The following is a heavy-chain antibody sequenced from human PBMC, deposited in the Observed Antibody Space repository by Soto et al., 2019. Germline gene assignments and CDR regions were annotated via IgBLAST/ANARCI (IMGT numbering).Heavy chain of an antibody. Sequence: SVKVSCKASGGTFSSYAISWVRQAPGQGLEWKGGIIPIFGTANYAQKFQGRDTITADESTSTAYMELSSLRSEDTAVYYCSRDGSCYCSGGSCYPTTNYYYYYGMDVWGQGTTVTVSS. CDR1: GGTFSSYA. D-gene: IGHD2-15*01. V-gene: IGHV1-69*13. CDR2: IIPIFGTA. CDR3: SRDGSCYCSGGSCYPTTNYYYYYGMDV. J-gene: IGHJ6*02.